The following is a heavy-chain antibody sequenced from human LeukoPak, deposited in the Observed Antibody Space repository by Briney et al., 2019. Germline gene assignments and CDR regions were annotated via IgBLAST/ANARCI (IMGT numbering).Heavy chain of an antibody. CDR3: ARLYDDDSSGYYPRWFDP. CDR1: GGTFSSYA. D-gene: IGHD3-22*01. J-gene: IGHJ5*02. V-gene: IGHV1-69*04. Sequence: SVKVSCKASGGTFSSYAISWVRQAPGQGLEWMGRIIPILGIANYAQKFQGRVTITADKSTSTAYMELSSLRSEDTAVYYCARLYDDDSSGYYPRWFDPWGQGTLVTVSS. CDR2: IIPILGIA.